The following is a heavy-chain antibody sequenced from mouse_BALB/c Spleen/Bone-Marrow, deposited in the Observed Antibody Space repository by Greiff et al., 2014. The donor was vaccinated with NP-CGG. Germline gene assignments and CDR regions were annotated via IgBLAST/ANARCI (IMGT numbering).Heavy chain of an antibody. Sequence: EVKLMESGGGLVQPGGPRKFSCAASGFTFSSFGMHWVRQAPEKGLEWVAYISSGSSTIYYADTVKGRFTISRDNPKNTLFLQMTSLRSEDTAMYYCARGDLLRGSAYSRQATPVPVPA. CDR2: ISSGSSTI. V-gene: IGHV5-17*02. CDR1: GFTFSSFG. CDR3: ARGDLLRGSAY. J-gene: IGHJ3*01. D-gene: IGHD1-1*01.